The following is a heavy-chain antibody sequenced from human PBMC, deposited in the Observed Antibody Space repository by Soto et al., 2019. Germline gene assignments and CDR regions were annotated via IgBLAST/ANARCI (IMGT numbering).Heavy chain of an antibody. V-gene: IGHV1-18*01. CDR3: ARGGRSWSAEYYQH. CDR1: GYTFTNYG. Sequence: QVQLVQSGAEVKKPGASVKVSCKASGYTFTNYGINWVRQAPGQGPEWMGWISGYSGETKYAQSLHGRDTMTTDTSTSTDYMELSSLRADDTAVYYCARGGRSWSAEYYQHWGQGTLVIASS. CDR2: ISGYSGET. D-gene: IGHD6-13*01. J-gene: IGHJ1*01.